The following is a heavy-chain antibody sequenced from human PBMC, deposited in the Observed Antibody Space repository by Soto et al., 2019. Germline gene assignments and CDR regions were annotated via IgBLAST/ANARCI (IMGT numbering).Heavy chain of an antibody. CDR1: GFTFSSYA. D-gene: IGHD3-16*01. CDR3: AKPAYDYIWGSYHLPWFDP. V-gene: IGHV3-23*01. CDR2: ISGSGGST. Sequence: GGSLRLSCAASGFTFSSYAMSWVRQAPGKGLEWVSAISGSGGSTYYADSVKGRFTISRDNSKNTLYLQMNSLRAEDTAVYYCAKPAYDYIWGSYHLPWFDPWGQGTLVTVSS. J-gene: IGHJ5*02.